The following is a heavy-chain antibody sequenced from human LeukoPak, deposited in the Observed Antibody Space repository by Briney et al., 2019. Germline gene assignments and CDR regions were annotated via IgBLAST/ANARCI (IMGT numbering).Heavy chain of an antibody. V-gene: IGHV1-18*01. CDR2: ISGYDGDT. J-gene: IGHJ4*02. CDR1: GYTFTSYG. D-gene: IGHD3-22*01. CDR3: VRDGRDSTAYSLH. Sequence: ASVKVSCKASGYTFTSYGISWVRQAPGQGPEWMGWISGYDGDTNYAQKFQGRVAMTTETSTSTAYMELTSLRSDDTAVYYCVRDGRDSTAYSLHWGQGTLVNVSS.